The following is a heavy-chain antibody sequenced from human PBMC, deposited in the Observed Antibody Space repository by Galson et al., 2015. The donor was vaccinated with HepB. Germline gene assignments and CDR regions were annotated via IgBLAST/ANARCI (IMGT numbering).Heavy chain of an antibody. CDR1: GLTYRRHA. Sequence: SLRLSGTASGLTYRRHALIWVRKFQGQELVWVSAISGSGRPTRYAHSVKCRFTISRELSKHTHCLQMNSLRDEDTAIYFCAKYSQDIVVVPAAIYADYWGQGTLVTVSS. CDR3: AKYSQDIVVVPAAIYADY. V-gene: IGHV3-23*01. D-gene: IGHD2-2*01. J-gene: IGHJ4*02. CDR2: ISGSGRPT.